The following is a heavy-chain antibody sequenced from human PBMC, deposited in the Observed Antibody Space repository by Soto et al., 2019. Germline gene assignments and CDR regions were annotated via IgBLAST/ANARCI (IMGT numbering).Heavy chain of an antibody. J-gene: IGHJ4*02. Sequence: SVSNAWMNWVRQAPGKGLEWVGRIKSKTDGGTTDYAAPVKGRFTISRDDSKNTLYLQMNSLKTEDTAVYYCTTDEDTAMAPYYCAYWGQGTLVTVSS. CDR3: TTDEDTAMAPYYCAY. CDR2: IKSKTDGGTT. CDR1: SVSNAW. V-gene: IGHV3-15*07. D-gene: IGHD5-18*01.